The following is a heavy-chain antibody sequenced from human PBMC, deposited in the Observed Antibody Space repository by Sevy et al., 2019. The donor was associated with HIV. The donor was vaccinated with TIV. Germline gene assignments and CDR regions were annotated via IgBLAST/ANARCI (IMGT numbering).Heavy chain of an antibody. J-gene: IGHJ4*02. CDR3: AKTADFWSGYPN. V-gene: IGHV3-23*01. D-gene: IGHD3-3*01. Sequence: GGSLRLSCAASGFTFSSYGMNWVRQAPGKGLEWVSAVSGSGGGGSHGSTYYTDSVKGRFTISRDNSKKTPYLQMNSLRAEDTAVYYCAKTADFWSGYPNWGQGTLVTVSS. CDR1: GFTFSSYG. CDR2: VSGSGGGGSHGST.